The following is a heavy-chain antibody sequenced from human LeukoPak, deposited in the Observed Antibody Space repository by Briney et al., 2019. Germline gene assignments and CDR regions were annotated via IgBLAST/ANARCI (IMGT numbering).Heavy chain of an antibody. CDR1: GFSFSSYG. CDR3: ARDNRHYDILTGYYYYGVDV. V-gene: IGHV3-33*01. D-gene: IGHD3-9*01. Sequence: GRSLRLSCAASGFSFSSYGMHWVRQAPGKGLEWVAVIWYDGSNKYYAYSVKGRFTISRDNSKNTLYLQMNSLRAEDTAVYYCARDNRHYDILTGYYYYGVDVWGQGTTVTVSS. CDR2: IWYDGSNK. J-gene: IGHJ6*02.